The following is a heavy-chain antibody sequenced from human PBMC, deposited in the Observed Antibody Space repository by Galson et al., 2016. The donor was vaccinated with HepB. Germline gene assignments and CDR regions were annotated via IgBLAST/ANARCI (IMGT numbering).Heavy chain of an antibody. D-gene: IGHD2-2*01. CDR2: IDPNTGAT. J-gene: IGHJ4*02. V-gene: IGHV1-2*02. CDR1: GYTFTGDY. CDR3: ATDALRHKYALA. Sequence: SVKVSCKASGYTFTGDYMHWVRQAPGQGLEWMGWIDPNTGATKYEHKFQGRVTLTRDTSISTAYLELTWLTSDDTAVYYCATDALRHKYALAWGQGTLVTVSS.